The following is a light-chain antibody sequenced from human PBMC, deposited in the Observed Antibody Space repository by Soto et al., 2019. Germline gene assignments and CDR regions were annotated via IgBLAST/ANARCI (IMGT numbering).Light chain of an antibody. CDR1: QSVRSSY. CDR3: QQYATSPLT. V-gene: IGKV3-20*01. J-gene: IGKJ2*01. Sequence: DIVLTQSPGTLYLSPGDRAMLSCRASQSVRSSYLAWYQQKPGQAPRLLIFGAARRATGIPDRFSGSGSGTDFTLIISRLEPEDFAVYFCQQYATSPLTFGQGTKLEIK. CDR2: GAA.